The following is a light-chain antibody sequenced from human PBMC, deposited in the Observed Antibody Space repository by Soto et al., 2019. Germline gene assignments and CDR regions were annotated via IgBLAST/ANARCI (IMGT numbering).Light chain of an antibody. V-gene: IGLV2-14*01. J-gene: IGLJ1*01. Sequence: QSVLTQPASVTGSPGESITISCTGTSSDVGGYNYVSWYQQHPGKAPKLMIYGVSNRPSGVSDRFSGSKSGNTASLTISGLQAEDEADYYCNSYTGSSTLVFGTGTKVTVL. CDR1: SSDVGGYNY. CDR2: GVS. CDR3: NSYTGSSTLV.